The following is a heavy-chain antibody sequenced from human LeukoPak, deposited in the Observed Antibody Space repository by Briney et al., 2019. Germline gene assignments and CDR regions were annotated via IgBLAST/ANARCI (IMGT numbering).Heavy chain of an antibody. CDR2: ISGSGGST. Sequence: HTGGSLRLSCEASGFTFSSYAMSWVRQAPGKGLEWVSAISGSGGSTYYADSVKGRFTISRDNSKNTLYLQMNSLRAEDTAVYYCAKVRGYSYGGNDYWGQGTLVTVSS. J-gene: IGHJ4*02. CDR1: GFTFSSYA. D-gene: IGHD5-18*01. V-gene: IGHV3-23*01. CDR3: AKVRGYSYGGNDY.